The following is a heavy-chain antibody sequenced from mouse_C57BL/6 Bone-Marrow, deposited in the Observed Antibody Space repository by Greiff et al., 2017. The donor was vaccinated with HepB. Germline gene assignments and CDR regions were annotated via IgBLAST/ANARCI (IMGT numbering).Heavy chain of an antibody. CDR3: ARLYSNHWYFDV. CDR1: GFTFSDYG. Sequence: EVKLVESGGGLVKPGGSLKLSCAASGFTFSDYGMHWVRQAPEKGLEWVAYISSGSSTIYYADTVKGRFTISRDKAKNTLFLQMTSLRSEDTAMYYCARLYSNHWYFDVWGTGTTVTVSS. V-gene: IGHV5-17*01. CDR2: ISSGSSTI. J-gene: IGHJ1*03. D-gene: IGHD2-5*01.